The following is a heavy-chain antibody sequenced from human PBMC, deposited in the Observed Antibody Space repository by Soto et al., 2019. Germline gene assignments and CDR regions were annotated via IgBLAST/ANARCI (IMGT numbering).Heavy chain of an antibody. CDR1: GFTFTSSA. J-gene: IGHJ3*02. V-gene: IGHV1-58*01. CDR3: AARSYERLWGGGLRQSRAVFDS. CDR2: IVIGSGNT. Sequence: SVKVSCPASGFTFTSSAVQWVRQARGQRLEWIGWIVIGSGNTNYAQKFQERVTITRDMSTSTAYMELSSLRSEDTAVYYCAARSYERLWGGGLRQSRAVFDSCGQGTMVIVSS. D-gene: IGHD2-2*01.